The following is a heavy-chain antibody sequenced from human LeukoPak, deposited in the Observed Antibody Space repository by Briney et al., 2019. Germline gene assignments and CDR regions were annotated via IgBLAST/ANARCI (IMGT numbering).Heavy chain of an antibody. CDR2: IYTSGST. J-gene: IGHJ4*02. CDR3: ARAAAAAGGQYFDY. Sequence: SETLSLTCTVSGGSISSGSYYWSWIRQPAGKGLEWIGRIYTSGSTNYNPSLRSRVTISVDTSKNQFSLKLSSVTAADTAVYYCARAAAAAGGQYFDYWGQGTVVTVSS. V-gene: IGHV4-61*02. CDR1: GGSISSGSYY. D-gene: IGHD6-13*01.